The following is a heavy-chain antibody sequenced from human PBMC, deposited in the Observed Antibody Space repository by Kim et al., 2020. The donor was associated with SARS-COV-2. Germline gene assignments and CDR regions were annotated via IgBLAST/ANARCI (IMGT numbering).Heavy chain of an antibody. CDR1: GFTFSSYS. CDR3: ARSPPNYDFWSGYLDY. CDR2: ISSSSSYI. Sequence: GGSLRLSCAASGFTFSSYSMNWVRQAPGKGLEWVSSISSSSSYIYYADSVKGRFTISRDNAKNSLYLQMNSLRAEDTAVYYCARSPPNYDFWSGYLDYWGQGTLVTVSS. D-gene: IGHD3-3*01. J-gene: IGHJ4*02. V-gene: IGHV3-21*01.